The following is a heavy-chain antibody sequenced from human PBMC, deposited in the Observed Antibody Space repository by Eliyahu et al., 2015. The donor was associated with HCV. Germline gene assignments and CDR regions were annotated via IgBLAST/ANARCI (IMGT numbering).Heavy chain of an antibody. V-gene: IGHV1-69*08. D-gene: IGHD4-17*01. CDR2: TIPSLGIA. CDR1: GGLFSSYT. Sequence: QVQLVQSGAEVKKSGSSVKVSCXTSGGLFSSYTISWVRQAPGQGLKWMGRTIPSLGIASYASEFQGRVTITADKSTNTAYMELKSLKYEDTALYFCARDRQGVTSKYHYFDVWGQGTLVSVAS. J-gene: IGHJ4*02. CDR3: ARDRQGVTSKYHYFDV.